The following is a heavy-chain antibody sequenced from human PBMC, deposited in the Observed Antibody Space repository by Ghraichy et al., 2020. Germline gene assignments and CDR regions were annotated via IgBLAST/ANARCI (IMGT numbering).Heavy chain of an antibody. CDR2: INPNSGGT. V-gene: IGHV1-2*02. Sequence: ASVKVSCKASGYTFTGYYMHWVRQAPGQGLEWMGWINPNSGGTNYAQKFQGRVTMTRDTSISTAYMELSRLRSDDTAVYYCARVKRGYSYGPFDYWGHGTLVTVSS. J-gene: IGHJ4*01. CDR3: ARVKRGYSYGPFDY. D-gene: IGHD5-18*01. CDR1: GYTFTGYY.